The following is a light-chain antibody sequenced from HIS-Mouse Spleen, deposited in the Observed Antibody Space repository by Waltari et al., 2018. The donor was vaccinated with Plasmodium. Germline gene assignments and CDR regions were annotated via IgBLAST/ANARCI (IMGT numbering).Light chain of an antibody. CDR2: AAS. V-gene: IGKV1-39*01. CDR1: QSISSY. CDR3: QQSYSTPWT. J-gene: IGKJ1*01. Sequence: DIQMTQSPSSLSASVGDRVTITCRASQSISSYLNWYKQKPEKAPKLLIYAASSLQSGVPSRFSGSGSGTDFSLTISSLQPEDCATYYGQQSYSTPWTFGQGTKVESK.